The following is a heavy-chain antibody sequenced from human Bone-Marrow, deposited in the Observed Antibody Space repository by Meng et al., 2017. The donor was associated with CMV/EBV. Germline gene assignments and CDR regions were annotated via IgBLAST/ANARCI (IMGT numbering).Heavy chain of an antibody. V-gene: IGHV3-30*04. CDR2: ISYDGSNK. Sequence: GESLKIYSAAAGFTFSSYAMQWVRQAPGKGLEWVAVISYDGSNKYYADSVKGRFTISRDNSKNTLYLQMNSLRAEDTAVYYCARYGGIAATREYYYYGMVVWGQGTTVTCSS. J-gene: IGHJ6*01. CDR3: ARYGGIAATREYYYYGMVV. D-gene: IGHD2-15*01. CDR1: GFTFSSYA.